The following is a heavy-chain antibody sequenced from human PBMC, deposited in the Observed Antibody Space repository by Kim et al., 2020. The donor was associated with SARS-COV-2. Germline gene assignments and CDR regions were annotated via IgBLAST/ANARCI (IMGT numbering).Heavy chain of an antibody. J-gene: IGHJ4*02. D-gene: IGHD6-13*01. CDR2: IKQDGSEK. CDR3: ARDGVAAGIYFDY. CDR1: GFTFSSYW. Sequence: GGSLRLSCAASGFTFSSYWMNWVRQAPGKGLEWVTSIKQDGSEKYYVDSVKGRFTISRDNAKNSLYLQMNSLRAEDTAVYFCARDGVAAGIYFDYWGQGTLVTVSS. V-gene: IGHV3-7*01.